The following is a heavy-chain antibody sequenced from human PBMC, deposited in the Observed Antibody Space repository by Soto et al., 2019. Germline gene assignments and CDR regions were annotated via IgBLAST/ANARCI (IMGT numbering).Heavy chain of an antibody. J-gene: IGHJ4*02. Sequence: QVQLVESGGGVVQPGKSLRLSCAASGFTFSSYGMHWVRQAPGKGLEWVAVVWYDGSNKYYADSVKGRFTISRDNSKNTLHLQMNSLRAEDTVVYYCARELHDSSGAFDHWGQGTLVTVSS. CDR2: VWYDGSNK. D-gene: IGHD3-22*01. V-gene: IGHV3-33*01. CDR3: ARELHDSSGAFDH. CDR1: GFTFSSYG.